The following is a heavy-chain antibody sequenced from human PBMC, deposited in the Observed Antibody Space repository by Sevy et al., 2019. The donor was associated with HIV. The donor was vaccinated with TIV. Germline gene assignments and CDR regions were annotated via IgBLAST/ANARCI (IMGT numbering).Heavy chain of an antibody. D-gene: IGHD4-17*01. J-gene: IGHJ4*02. V-gene: IGHV3-48*03. CDR3: ARDLPPSATTVPHFDY. CDR2: ISNSGSTI. CDR1: GFTFSSYE. Sequence: GGSLRLSCTASGFTFSSYEMNWVRQAPGKGLEWVSYISNSGSTIHYSDSVKGRFTMSRDNAKNSLYLQMNSLGAEDTAVYYCARDLPPSATTVPHFDYWGRGTLVTVSS.